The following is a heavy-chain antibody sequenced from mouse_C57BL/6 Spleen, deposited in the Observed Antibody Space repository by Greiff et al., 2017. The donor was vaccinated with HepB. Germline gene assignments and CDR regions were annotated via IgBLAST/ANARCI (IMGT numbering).Heavy chain of an antibody. V-gene: IGHV3-6*01. CDR2: ISYDGSN. CDR1: GYSITSGYY. CDR3: AREVTTVLDY. Sequence: ESGPGLVKPSQSLSLTCSVTGYSITSGYYWNWIRQFPGNKLEWMGYISYDGSNNYNPSLKNRISITRDTSKNQFFLKLNSVTTEDTATYYCAREVTTVLDYWGQGTTLTVSS. J-gene: IGHJ2*01. D-gene: IGHD1-1*01.